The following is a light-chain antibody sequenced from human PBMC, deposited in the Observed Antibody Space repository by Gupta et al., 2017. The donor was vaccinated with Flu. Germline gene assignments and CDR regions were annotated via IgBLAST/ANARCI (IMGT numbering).Light chain of an antibody. CDR2: KVS. CDR3: RQGTHWPLT. Sequence: DVVMTQSPLYLPVTRGQPASISCWSSQSLIYTNGDTYLNWFHQRPGQSPRRLISKVSKRDSGVPDRFSGSGTGTNFTLKISRVEAEDVGLYYCRQGTHWPLTFGGGTRV. J-gene: IGKJ4*01. CDR1: QSLIYTNGDTY. V-gene: IGKV2-30*01.